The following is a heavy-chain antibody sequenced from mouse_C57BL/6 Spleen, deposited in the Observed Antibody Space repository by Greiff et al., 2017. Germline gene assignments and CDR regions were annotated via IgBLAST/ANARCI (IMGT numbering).Heavy chain of an antibody. V-gene: IGHV1-52*01. Sequence: QVQLQQPGAELVRPGSSVKLSCKASGYTFTSYWMHWVKQRPIQGLEWIGNIDPSDSETHYNQKFKDKATLTVDKSSSTAYMQLSSLTSEDSAVYYCARTHYYGSSFYAMDYGGQGTSVTVSS. CDR1: GYTFTSYW. CDR2: IDPSDSET. J-gene: IGHJ4*01. CDR3: ARTHYYGSSFYAMDY. D-gene: IGHD1-1*01.